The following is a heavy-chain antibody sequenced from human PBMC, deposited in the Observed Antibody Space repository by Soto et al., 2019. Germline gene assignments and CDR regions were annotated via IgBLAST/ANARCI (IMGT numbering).Heavy chain of an antibody. CDR1: GGSISSGDYS. J-gene: IGHJ1*01. CDR3: ARGHDANDD. D-gene: IGHD5-12*01. Sequence: QLQLQESGSGLVQPSQTLSLTCAVSGGSISSGDYSWSWIRQPPGKGPEWIGYIYRSGDTYYNPSLKSRVTISIDTSKNQFSLRLNSLTAADTAVYYCARGHDANDDWGQGTLVTVSS. CDR2: IYRSGDT. V-gene: IGHV4-30-2*01.